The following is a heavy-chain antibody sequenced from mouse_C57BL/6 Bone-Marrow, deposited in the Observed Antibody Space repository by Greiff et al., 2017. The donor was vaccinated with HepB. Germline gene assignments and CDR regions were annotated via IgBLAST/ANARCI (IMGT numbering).Heavy chain of an antibody. Sequence: EVKVEESGEGLVKPGGSLKLSCAASGFTFSSYAMSWVRQTPEKRLEWVAYISSGGDYIYYADTVKGRFTISRDNARNTLYLQMSSLKSEDTAMYYCTRYGNYFFDYWGQGTTLTVSS. CDR2: ISSGGDYI. CDR1: GFTFSSYA. CDR3: TRYGNYFFDY. J-gene: IGHJ2*01. D-gene: IGHD2-10*02. V-gene: IGHV5-9-1*02.